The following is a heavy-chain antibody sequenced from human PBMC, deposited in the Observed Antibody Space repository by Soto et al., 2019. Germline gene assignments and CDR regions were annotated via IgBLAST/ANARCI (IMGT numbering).Heavy chain of an antibody. J-gene: IGHJ4*02. Sequence: GGSLRLSCAASAFTFSSYAMSWVRQAPEKGLEWVSAISGSGGSTYYADSVKGRFTISRDNSKNTLYLQMNSLRAEDTAVYYCAKGDTAMVTFDYWGQGTLVTVSS. D-gene: IGHD5-18*01. CDR3: AKGDTAMVTFDY. CDR2: ISGSGGST. V-gene: IGHV3-23*01. CDR1: AFTFSSYA.